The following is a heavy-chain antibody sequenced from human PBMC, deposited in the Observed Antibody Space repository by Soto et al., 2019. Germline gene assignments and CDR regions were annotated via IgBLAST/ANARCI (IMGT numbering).Heavy chain of an antibody. Sequence: TSETLSLTCTVSGGSISSYYWSWIRQPPGKGLECIGYIYYSGSTNYNPSLKSRVTISVDTSKNQFSLKLSSVTAADTAVYYCARRYGPGFDYWGQGTLVTVSS. D-gene: IGHD4-17*01. CDR2: IYYSGST. CDR1: GGSISSYY. CDR3: ARRYGPGFDY. V-gene: IGHV4-59*08. J-gene: IGHJ4*02.